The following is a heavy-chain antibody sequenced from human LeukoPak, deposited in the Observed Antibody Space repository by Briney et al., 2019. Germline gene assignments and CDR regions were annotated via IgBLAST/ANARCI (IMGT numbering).Heavy chain of an antibody. CDR2: ISSSGSIT. V-gene: IGHV3-11*01. J-gene: IGHJ5*02. CDR1: GFTFSDYY. Sequence: GGSLRLSCAASGFTFSDYYMSWIRQAPGKGLECISYISSSGSITHYADSVKGRFTISRDNAKNSLYLQMNSLRAEDTALYYCARDPTKRIAARPTAFDPWGQGTLVTVSS. CDR3: ARDPTKRIAARPTAFDP. D-gene: IGHD6-6*01.